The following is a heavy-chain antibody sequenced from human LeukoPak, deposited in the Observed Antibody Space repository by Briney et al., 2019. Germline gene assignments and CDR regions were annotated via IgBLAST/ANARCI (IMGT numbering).Heavy chain of an antibody. J-gene: IGHJ1*01. CDR2: IYDSGST. D-gene: IGHD4-17*01. V-gene: IGHV4-59*08. CDR1: GGSISSYY. Sequence: SETLSLTCTVSGGSISSYYWSWIRQSPGKGLEWIGYIYDSGSTNYNPPLKSRVTISVDTSKNQFSLRLSSVTAADTAVYYCARSHGDDVRSEYFHHWVQGTLVTVSS. CDR3: ARSHGDDVRSEYFHH.